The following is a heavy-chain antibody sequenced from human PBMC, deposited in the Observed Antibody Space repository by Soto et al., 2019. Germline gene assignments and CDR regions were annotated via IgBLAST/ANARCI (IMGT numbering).Heavy chain of an antibody. Sequence: ESGPTLVNPTETLTLTCTFSGSSLSTSGVGVGWIRQPPGKALECLALIYWADDKRYSPSLKSRLTITKDTSKNQKVLTITYMYPVDTAPYYCAQRPTWSSSWSYSFHYWAQGSLFTVSS. D-gene: IGHD6-13*01. V-gene: IGHV2-5*02. CDR3: AQRPTWSSSWSYSFHY. CDR2: IYWADDK. CDR1: GSSLSTSGVG. J-gene: IGHJ4*01.